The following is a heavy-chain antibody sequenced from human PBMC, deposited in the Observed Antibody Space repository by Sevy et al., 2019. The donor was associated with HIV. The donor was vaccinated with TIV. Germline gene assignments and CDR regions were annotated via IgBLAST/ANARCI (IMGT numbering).Heavy chain of an antibody. J-gene: IGHJ4*02. CDR2: INSKGDTT. CDR1: GFTFRTYA. V-gene: IGHV3-64D*06. Sequence: GGSLSLSCSASGFTFRTYAMHWVRQAPGKGLEYVSVINSKGDTTYYADSVKGRFTISRDNSKSTLYLQMSSLRTEDSAVYYCVKVVDFWSGDNFDYWGQGTLVTVSS. D-gene: IGHD3-3*01. CDR3: VKVVDFWSGDNFDY.